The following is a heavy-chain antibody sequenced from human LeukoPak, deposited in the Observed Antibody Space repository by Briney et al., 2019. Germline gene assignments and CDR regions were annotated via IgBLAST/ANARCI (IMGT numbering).Heavy chain of an antibody. D-gene: IGHD1-26*01. CDR1: SSYA. CDR3: AIEFQIVGSSPLDF. V-gene: IGHV3-30*01. J-gene: IGHJ4*02. Sequence: SSYAXHWVRQAPGKGVEGVAVISDDLNTKYYPLSVMRLFTISRDNSNITVFPQINSLRSEDTAVYYFAIEFQIVGSSPLDFWGRGTLVTVSS. CDR2: ISDDLNTK.